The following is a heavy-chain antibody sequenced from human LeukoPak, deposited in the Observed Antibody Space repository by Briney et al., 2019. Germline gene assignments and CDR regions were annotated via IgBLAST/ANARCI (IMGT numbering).Heavy chain of an antibody. Sequence: GGSLRLSCAASGFTFSGSAMHWVRQASGKGLEWVGRIRSKANSYATAYAASVKGRFTISRDNSKNTLYLQMNSLRAEDTAVYYCAKGGIVGATDFDYWGQGTLVTVSS. J-gene: IGHJ4*02. V-gene: IGHV3-73*01. CDR1: GFTFSGSA. CDR2: IRSKANSYAT. CDR3: AKGGIVGATDFDY. D-gene: IGHD1-26*01.